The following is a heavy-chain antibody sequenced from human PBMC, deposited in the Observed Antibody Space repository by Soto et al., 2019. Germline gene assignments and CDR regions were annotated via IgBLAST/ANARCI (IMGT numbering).Heavy chain of an antibody. D-gene: IGHD6-19*01. Sequence: QVQLVESGGGVVQPERSLRFSWATSGFTFSDFGMHWVRQAPGKGLEWVATISGDGSDKYYAGSVRGRFTISRDNSKNALCLQMNSLRTDDTAVYYCVRGTAVARQHFANWGQGTLVSVSS. J-gene: IGHJ4*02. CDR1: GFTFSDFG. V-gene: IGHV3-30*03. CDR2: ISGDGSDK. CDR3: VRGTAVARQHFAN.